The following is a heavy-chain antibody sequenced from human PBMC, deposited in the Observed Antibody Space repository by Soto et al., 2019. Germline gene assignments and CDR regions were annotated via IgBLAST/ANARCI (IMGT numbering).Heavy chain of an antibody. V-gene: IGHV4-39*01. Sequence: QLQLQESGPGLVKPSETLSLTCTVSGGSISSSSYYWGWIRQPPGKGLEWIGSIYYSGSTYYNPSLKSRVTIAVATSKNQFSLKLSAVTAADTAVYYCARHVPVVVVAAHHNWFDPWGQGTLVTVSS. CDR1: GGSISSSSYY. CDR3: ARHVPVVVVAAHHNWFDP. D-gene: IGHD2-15*01. CDR2: IYYSGST. J-gene: IGHJ5*02.